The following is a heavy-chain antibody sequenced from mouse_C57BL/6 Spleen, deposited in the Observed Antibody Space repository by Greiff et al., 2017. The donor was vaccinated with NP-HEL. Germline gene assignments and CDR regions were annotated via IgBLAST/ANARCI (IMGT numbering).Heavy chain of an antibody. J-gene: IGHJ4*01. CDR3: ARCYYSNYYAMDY. Sequence: VQLKESVAELVRPGASVKLSCTASGFNIKNTYMHWVKQRPEQGLEWIGRIDPANGNTKYAPKFQGKATITADTTSNTAYLQLSSLTSEDTAIYYCARCYYSNYYAMDYWGQGTSVTVSS. CDR2: IDPANGNT. D-gene: IGHD2-5*01. CDR1: GFNIKNTY. V-gene: IGHV14-3*01.